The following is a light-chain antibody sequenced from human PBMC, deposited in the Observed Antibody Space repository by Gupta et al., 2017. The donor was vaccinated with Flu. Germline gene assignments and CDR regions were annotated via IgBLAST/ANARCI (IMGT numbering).Light chain of an antibody. V-gene: IGLV3-19*01. J-gene: IGLJ2*01. Sequence: SSEWPHDPAVSVTLGQTVRITCQGTSLRRNYAGWYQQKPGQAPILVIYEKNIRPSGIPDRVSVSSSGDTASLTITGAQEEDEADDYCNSRDSGTDHVIFGGGAKVTVL. CDR2: EKN. CDR1: SLRRNY. CDR3: NSRDSGTDHVI.